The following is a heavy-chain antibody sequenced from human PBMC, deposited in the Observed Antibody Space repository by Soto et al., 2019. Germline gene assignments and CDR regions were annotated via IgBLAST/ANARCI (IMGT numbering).Heavy chain of an antibody. Sequence: QVQLVQSGAEVKKPGASVKVSCKASGYTFATYAIHWVRQAPGQGIEWMGWINPATGNTEYSEKFQDRVTITRDTSASTDYMELRGLRSEDTAVYYCARRYKSAGWLEPWGQGTLVTVSS. D-gene: IGHD1-1*01. V-gene: IGHV1-3*01. CDR1: GYTFATYA. CDR3: ARRYKSAGWLEP. J-gene: IGHJ5*02. CDR2: INPATGNT.